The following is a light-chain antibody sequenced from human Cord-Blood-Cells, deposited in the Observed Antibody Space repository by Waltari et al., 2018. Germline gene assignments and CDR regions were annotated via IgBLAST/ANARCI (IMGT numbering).Light chain of an antibody. CDR2: SNN. V-gene: IGLV1-44*01. CDR3: AAWDDSLNGSWV. Sequence: QSVLTQPPSASGTPGQRVTISCSGSSSNIGSNTVTWYQQLPGTAPKLLIYSNNRRPSGVPDRCSGSKSGTSASLAISGLQSEDEADYYCAAWDDSLNGSWVFGGGTKLTVL. J-gene: IGLJ3*02. CDR1: SSNIGSNT.